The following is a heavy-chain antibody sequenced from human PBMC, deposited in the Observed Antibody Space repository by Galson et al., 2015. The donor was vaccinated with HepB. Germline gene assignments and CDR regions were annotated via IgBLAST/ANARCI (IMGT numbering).Heavy chain of an antibody. CDR2: ISGNGDST. J-gene: IGHJ5*01. CDR3: AKGYGLFDS. Sequence: SLRLSCAASGFGFDTHAMSWVRQAPGKGLEWISGISGNGDSTFYGDSVKGRLTVSRDNSKNILFLQMNSLRAEETGLYFCAKGYGLFDSCGHGILVTVSS. V-gene: IGHV3-23*01. CDR1: GFGFDTHA. D-gene: IGHD5-18*01.